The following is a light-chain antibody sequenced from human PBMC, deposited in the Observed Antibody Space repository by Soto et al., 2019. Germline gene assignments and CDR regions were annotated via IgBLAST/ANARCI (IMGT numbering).Light chain of an antibody. Sequence: QSVLTQSSSASASLGSSVKLTCTLRSGHSSYIIAWHQQQPGKAPRYLMKLEGSGSYNKGSGVPDRFSGSSSGADRYLTISNLQFEDEADYYCETWDSKRGVFGGGTKLTVL. J-gene: IGLJ2*01. CDR2: LEGSGSY. CDR3: ETWDSKRGV. CDR1: SGHSSYI. V-gene: IGLV4-60*02.